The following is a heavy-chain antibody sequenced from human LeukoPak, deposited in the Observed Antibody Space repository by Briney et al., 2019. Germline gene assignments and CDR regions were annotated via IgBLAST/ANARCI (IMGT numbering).Heavy chain of an antibody. CDR1: GGSISSSSYY. CDR2: IYYSGST. V-gene: IGHV4-39*07. CDR3: ARGNLGDPLDY. D-gene: IGHD2-21*02. Sequence: SETLSLTCTVSGGSISSSSYYWGWIRQPPGKGLEWIGSIYYSGSTYYNPSLKSRVTISVDRSKNQFSLKLSSVTAADTAVYYCARGNLGDPLDYWGQGTLVTVSS. J-gene: IGHJ4*02.